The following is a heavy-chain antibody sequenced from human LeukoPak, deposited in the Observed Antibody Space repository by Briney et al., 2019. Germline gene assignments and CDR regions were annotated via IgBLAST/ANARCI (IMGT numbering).Heavy chain of an antibody. Sequence: SETLSLTCTVSGGSISSSSYYWGWIRQPPGKGLEWIGSIYYSGSTYYNPSLKSRVTMSLDMAKNQFSLKLSSVTAADTAVYYCARQIGEYYYDSSGYYGFDYWGQGTLVTVSS. CDR2: IYYSGST. CDR3: ARQIGEYYYDSSGYYGFDY. J-gene: IGHJ4*02. D-gene: IGHD3-22*01. CDR1: GGSISSSSYY. V-gene: IGHV4-39*01.